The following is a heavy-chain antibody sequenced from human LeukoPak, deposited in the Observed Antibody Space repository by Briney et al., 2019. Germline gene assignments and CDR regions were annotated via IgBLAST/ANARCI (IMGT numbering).Heavy chain of an antibody. V-gene: IGHV1-69*05. Sequence: SVKVSCKASGGTFSSYAISWVRQAPGQGLEWMGGIIPIFGTANYAQKFQGRVTITTDESTSTAYMELSSLRSEDTAVYYCAGITIFGVVIPDAFDIWGQGTMVTVSS. CDR1: GGTFSSYA. CDR3: AGITIFGVVIPDAFDI. J-gene: IGHJ3*02. D-gene: IGHD3-3*01. CDR2: IIPIFGTA.